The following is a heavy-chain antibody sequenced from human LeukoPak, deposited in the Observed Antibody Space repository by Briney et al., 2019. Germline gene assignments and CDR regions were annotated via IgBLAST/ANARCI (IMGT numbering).Heavy chain of an antibody. CDR1: GFTFSSYG. D-gene: IGHD3-22*01. Sequence: GGSLRLSCAASGFTFSSYGMSWVRQAPGKGLEWVSAISGSGGSTYYADSVKGRFTISRDNSKNTLYLQMNSLRAEDTAVYYCAKPYHYYDSSGYPILDYWGQGTLVTVSS. J-gene: IGHJ4*02. CDR2: ISGSGGST. CDR3: AKPYHYYDSSGYPILDY. V-gene: IGHV3-23*01.